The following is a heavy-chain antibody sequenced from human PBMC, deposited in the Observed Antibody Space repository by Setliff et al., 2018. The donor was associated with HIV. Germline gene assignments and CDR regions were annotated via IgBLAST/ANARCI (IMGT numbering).Heavy chain of an antibody. D-gene: IGHD6-13*01. Sequence: PSETLSLTCTVSGASISGHYWNWIRQPPGKGLEWIGYIHGSGSTNYNPSLDSRVTMSVDKSRNQFSLKLTSVTAADTAVYYCARDPTSSRSLDYWGQGTLVTVSS. J-gene: IGHJ4*02. CDR1: GASISGHY. CDR2: IHGSGST. CDR3: ARDPTSSRSLDY. V-gene: IGHV4-59*11.